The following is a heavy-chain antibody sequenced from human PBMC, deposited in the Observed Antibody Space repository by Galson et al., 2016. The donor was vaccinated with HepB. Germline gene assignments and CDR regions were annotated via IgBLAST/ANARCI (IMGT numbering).Heavy chain of an antibody. CDR1: GYTFASYG. CDR3: ARDDSGQFYDILSGQGGGMDV. V-gene: IGHV1-18*01. J-gene: IGHJ6*02. Sequence: SVKVSCKASGYTFASYGITWVRQAPGQGLKWMGWISAYNGDTNYVSKLKGRITMTTDTSTNTAFMELRSLTSDDTAVYYCARDDSGQFYDILSGQGGGMDVWGQGTTVTVSS. CDR2: ISAYNGDT. D-gene: IGHD3-9*01.